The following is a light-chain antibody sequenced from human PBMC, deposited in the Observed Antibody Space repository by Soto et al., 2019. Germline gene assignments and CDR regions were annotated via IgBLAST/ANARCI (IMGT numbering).Light chain of an antibody. CDR1: QSVSRY. V-gene: IGKV3-11*01. CDR3: QQRSKWPYT. Sequence: EIVLTQSPGTLSLSPGERATISCRASQSVSRYLAWYQQKPGQAPRLLIYDASNRATGISARFSGSGSGTDFTLTISSLEPEDFAVYYCQQRSKWPYTFGQGTKLEI. J-gene: IGKJ2*01. CDR2: DAS.